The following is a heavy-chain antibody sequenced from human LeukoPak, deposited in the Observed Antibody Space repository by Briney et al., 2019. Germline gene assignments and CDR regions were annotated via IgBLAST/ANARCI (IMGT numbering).Heavy chain of an antibody. CDR2: ISESSGYI. CDR1: GFTFSAYI. CDR3: ARGYSYGKYYFDY. Sequence: GGSLRLSCAASGFTFSAYIMNWVRQAPGRGLEWVSSISESSGYIYYADSVRGRFTISRDNAKNTLYLQMNSLRAEDTAVYYCARGYSYGKYYFDYWGQGTLVTVSS. D-gene: IGHD5-18*01. J-gene: IGHJ4*02. V-gene: IGHV3-21*01.